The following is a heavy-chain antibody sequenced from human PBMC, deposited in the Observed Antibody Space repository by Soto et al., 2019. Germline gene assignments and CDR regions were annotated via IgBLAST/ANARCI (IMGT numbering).Heavy chain of an antibody. V-gene: IGHV3-33*01. Sequence: GGSLRLSCAASGFTFSSYGMHWVRQAPGKGLEWVAVIWYDGSNKYYADSVKGRFTISRDNSKNTLYLQMNSLRAEDTAVYYCARETRGYSYGPFDYWGQGTLVTVSS. CDR2: IWYDGSNK. CDR3: ARETRGYSYGPFDY. D-gene: IGHD5-18*01. CDR1: GFTFSSYG. J-gene: IGHJ4*02.